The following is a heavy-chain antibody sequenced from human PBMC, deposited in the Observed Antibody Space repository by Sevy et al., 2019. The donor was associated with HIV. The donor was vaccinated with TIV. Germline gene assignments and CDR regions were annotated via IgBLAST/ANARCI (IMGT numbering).Heavy chain of an antibody. D-gene: IGHD4-4*01. CDR2: IIPIFGTA. CDR1: GGTFSSYA. Sequence: ASVKVSCKASGGTFSSYAISWVRQAPGQGLEWMGGIIPIFGTANYAQKFQGRVTITADESTSTAYMELSSLRSEDTAVYYCARQTTVTLNYYFDHWGQGTLVTVSS. J-gene: IGHJ4*02. CDR3: ARQTTVTLNYYFDH. V-gene: IGHV1-69*13.